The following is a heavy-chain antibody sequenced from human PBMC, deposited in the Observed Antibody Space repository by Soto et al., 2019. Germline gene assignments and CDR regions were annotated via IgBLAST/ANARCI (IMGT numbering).Heavy chain of an antibody. CDR2: IYYSGST. Sequence: PSETLSLTCTVSGGSISSYYWSWIRQPPGKGLEWIGYIYYSGSTNYNPSLKSRVTISVDTSKNQFSLKLSSVTAADTAVYYCARGRNDFWSGYPNYYYYGMDVWGQGTTVTV. CDR1: GGSISSYY. V-gene: IGHV4-59*01. D-gene: IGHD3-3*01. CDR3: ARGRNDFWSGYPNYYYYGMDV. J-gene: IGHJ6*02.